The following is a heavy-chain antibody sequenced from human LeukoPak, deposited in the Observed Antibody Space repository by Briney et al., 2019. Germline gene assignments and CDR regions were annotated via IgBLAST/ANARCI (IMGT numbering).Heavy chain of an antibody. J-gene: IGHJ4*02. CDR2: IYYSGST. D-gene: IGHD3-10*01. V-gene: IGHV4-59*08. CDR1: GGSISSYY. Sequence: PSETLSLTCTVSGGSISSYYWSWIRQPLGRGLEWIGYIYYSGSTNYNPSLKSRVTISVDTSKNQFSLKLSSVTAADTAVYYCARHLPSYCYGSGSPFDYWGQGTLVTVSS. CDR3: ARHLPSYCYGSGSPFDY.